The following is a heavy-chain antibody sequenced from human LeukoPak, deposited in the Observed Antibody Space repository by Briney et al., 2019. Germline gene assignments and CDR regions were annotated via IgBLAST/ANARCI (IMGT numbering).Heavy chain of an antibody. CDR3: ARDASSSPRGRFDP. Sequence: PSETLSLTCTVSGGSISSGSYYWSWIRQPAGKGLEWIGRIYTSGTTNYNPSLKSRVTISVDTSKNQFSLNLSSVTAADTAVYYCARDASSSPRGRFDPWGQGTLVTVSS. J-gene: IGHJ5*02. CDR2: IYTSGTT. V-gene: IGHV4-61*02. CDR1: GGSISSGSYY. D-gene: IGHD2-2*01.